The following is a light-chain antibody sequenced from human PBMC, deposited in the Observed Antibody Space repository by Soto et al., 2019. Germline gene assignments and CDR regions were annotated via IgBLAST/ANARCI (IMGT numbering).Light chain of an antibody. V-gene: IGKV3-15*01. CDR2: DAS. J-gene: IGKJ4*01. CDR3: HQYNNWLALT. Sequence: EIVMTQSPATLSVSPGERATLSCRASQTVSSNLAWYQQKPGQAPRLLTYDASTRATGIPVRFRGSGSGTEFTLTISSLQSEDSAVYYCHQYNNWLALTFGGGTKVDI. CDR1: QTVSSN.